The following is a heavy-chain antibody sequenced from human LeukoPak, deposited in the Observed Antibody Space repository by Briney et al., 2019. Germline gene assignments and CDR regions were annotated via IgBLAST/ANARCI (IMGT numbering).Heavy chain of an antibody. CDR1: GFTFSSYA. Sequence: PGGSLRLSCAASGFTFSSYAMSWVRQAPGKGLEWVSAISGSGGSTYYADSVKGRFTISRDNSKNTLYLQMNSLRAEDTAVYYCAKVSSPVSVVPASKSGFDPWGQGTLVTVSS. J-gene: IGHJ5*02. CDR2: ISGSGGST. V-gene: IGHV3-23*01. D-gene: IGHD2-2*01. CDR3: AKVSSPVSVVPASKSGFDP.